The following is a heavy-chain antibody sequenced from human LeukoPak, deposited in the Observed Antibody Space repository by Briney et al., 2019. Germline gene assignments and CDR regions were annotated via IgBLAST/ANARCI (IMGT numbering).Heavy chain of an antibody. CDR2: IIPIFGTA. V-gene: IGHV1-69*06. Sequence: SVKVSCKAFGGTFSSYAISWVRQAPGQGLEWMGGIIPIFGTANYAQKFQGRVTITADKSTSTAYMELSSLRSEDTAVYYCARGSITMVRGVIYYYYMDVWGKGTTVTVSS. CDR1: GGTFSSYA. D-gene: IGHD3-10*01. J-gene: IGHJ6*03. CDR3: ARGSITMVRGVIYYYYMDV.